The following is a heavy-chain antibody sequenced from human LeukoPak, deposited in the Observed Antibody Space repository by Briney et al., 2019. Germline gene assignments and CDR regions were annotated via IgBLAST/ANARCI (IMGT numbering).Heavy chain of an antibody. V-gene: IGHV3-15*01. CDR2: IKSKTDGGTT. D-gene: IGHD3-22*01. CDR3: TTDRPYYYDSSGYYYAYYYCYYYMDV. CDR1: GFTFSNAW. J-gene: IGHJ6*03. Sequence: GGSLRLSCAASGFTFSNAWMSWVRQAPGKGLEWVGRIKSKTDGGTTDYAAPVKGRFTISRDDSKNTLYLQMNSLKTEDTAVYYCTTDRPYYYDSSGYYYAYYYCYYYMDVWGKGTTVTVSS.